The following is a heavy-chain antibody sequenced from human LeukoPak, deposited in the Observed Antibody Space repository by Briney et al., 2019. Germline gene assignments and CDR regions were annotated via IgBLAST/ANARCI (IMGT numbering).Heavy chain of an antibody. V-gene: IGHV3-23*01. CDR2: ISGSGGST. D-gene: IGHD2-2*01. Sequence: GGSLRLSCSASGFTFSSYAMHWVRQAPGKGLEWVSAISGSGGSTYYADSVKGRFTISRDNSKNTLYLQMNSLRAEDTAVYYCAKGETVVPAREGPFDYWGQGTLVTVSS. J-gene: IGHJ4*02. CDR1: GFTFSSYA. CDR3: AKGETVVPAREGPFDY.